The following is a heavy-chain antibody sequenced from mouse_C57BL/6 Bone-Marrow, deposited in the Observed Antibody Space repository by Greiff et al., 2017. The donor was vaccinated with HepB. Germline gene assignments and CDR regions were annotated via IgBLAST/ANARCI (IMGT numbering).Heavy chain of an antibody. CDR3: KSSAYAMDY. CDR2: IDPSDSYT. V-gene: IGHV1-59*01. J-gene: IGHJ4*01. D-gene: IGHD1-1*01. Sequence: QVQLQQSGAELVRPGTSVKLSCKASGYTFTSYWMHWVKQRPGQGLEWIGVIDPSDSYTNYNQKFKGKATLTVDTSSSTAYMQLSSLTSEDSAVYYCKSSAYAMDYWGQGTSVTVSS. CDR1: GYTFTSYW.